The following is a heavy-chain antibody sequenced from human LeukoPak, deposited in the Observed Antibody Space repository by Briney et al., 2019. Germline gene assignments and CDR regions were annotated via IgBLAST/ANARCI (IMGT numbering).Heavy chain of an antibody. Sequence: GGSLRLSCAASRFTFSSYAMHWVRQAPGKGLEWVAVISYDGSDKYYADSVKGRFTISRDNSKNTLYLQMNSLRAEDTAVYYCARDIRVRGPGWFDPWGQGTLVTVSS. D-gene: IGHD3-10*01. J-gene: IGHJ5*02. CDR1: RFTFSSYA. CDR2: ISYDGSDK. V-gene: IGHV3-30-3*01. CDR3: ARDIRVRGPGWFDP.